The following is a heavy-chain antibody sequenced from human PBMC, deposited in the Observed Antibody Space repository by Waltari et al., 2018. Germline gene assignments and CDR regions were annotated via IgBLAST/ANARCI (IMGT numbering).Heavy chain of an antibody. CDR3: ARTGPGGGDY. CDR2: ISSSSSYI. D-gene: IGHD2-15*01. CDR1: GFTFSSYS. J-gene: IGHJ4*02. V-gene: IGHV3-21*05. Sequence: EVQLVESGGGLVQPGGSLRLSCAASGFTFSSYSMNWVRQAPGKGLEWVSYISSSSSYIYYADSVKGRFTNSRDNAKNSLYLQMNRLRAEDTAVYYCARTGPGGGDYWGQGTLVTVSS.